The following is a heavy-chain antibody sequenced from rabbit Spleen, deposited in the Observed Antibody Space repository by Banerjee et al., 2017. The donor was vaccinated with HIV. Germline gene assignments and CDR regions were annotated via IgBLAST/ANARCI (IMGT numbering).Heavy chain of an antibody. CDR2: INAVTGKA. V-gene: IGHV1S45*01. Sequence: QERLVESGGGLVKPEGSLKLSCTASGFSFSNKAVMCWVRQAPGKGLEWIACINAVTGKAVYASWAKGRCTFTKNSSTTVTMQMTSMTAADTAAYYWARGGEGGYGYLDLWGPGTLVTVS. CDR1: GFSFSNKAV. J-gene: IGHJ4*01. CDR3: ARGGEGGYGYLDL. D-gene: IGHD5-1*01.